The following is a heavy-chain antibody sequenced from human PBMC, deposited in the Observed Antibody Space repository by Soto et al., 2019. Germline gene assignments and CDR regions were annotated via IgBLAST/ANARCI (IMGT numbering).Heavy chain of an antibody. CDR1: GLSISSYY. D-gene: IGHD3-22*01. CDR3: ARHGTYYYDSSGSPGAFDI. J-gene: IGHJ3*02. V-gene: IGHV4-59*08. CDR2: IYYSGST. Sequence: SETLSLTCTVSGLSISSYYWSWIRQPPGKGLEWIGYIYYSGSTNYNPSLKSRVTISVDTSKNQFSLKLSSVTAADTAVYYCARHGTYYYDSSGSPGAFDIWGQGTMVTVSS.